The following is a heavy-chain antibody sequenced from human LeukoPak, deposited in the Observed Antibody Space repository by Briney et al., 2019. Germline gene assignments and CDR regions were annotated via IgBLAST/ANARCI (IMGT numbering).Heavy chain of an antibody. CDR1: GGSISSYL. CDR3: ARDKSLRGNWFGNDY. Sequence: SETLSLTCTVSGGSISSYLWSWIRQSPGKGPEWIGYISSSGGINYNPSLKSRVTISVDTSKNQFSLKLSSVTAADTAVYYCARDKSLRGNWFGNDYWGQGTLVTVSS. CDR2: ISSSGGI. V-gene: IGHV4-59*01. J-gene: IGHJ4*02. D-gene: IGHD3-10*01.